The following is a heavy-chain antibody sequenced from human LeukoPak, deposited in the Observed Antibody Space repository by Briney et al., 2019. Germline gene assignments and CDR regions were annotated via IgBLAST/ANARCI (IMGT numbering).Heavy chain of an antibody. Sequence: SETLSLTCTVSGGSITSYYWSWIRQPPGKGLEWIAYIYYSGSTYYNPSLKSRVTISLDTSENQFSLKLSSVTAADTAVYYCARGRITTFGVVIPLDYWGQGALVTVSS. D-gene: IGHD3-3*01. CDR2: IYYSGST. CDR3: ARGRITTFGVVIPLDY. J-gene: IGHJ4*02. CDR1: GGSITSYY. V-gene: IGHV4-59*12.